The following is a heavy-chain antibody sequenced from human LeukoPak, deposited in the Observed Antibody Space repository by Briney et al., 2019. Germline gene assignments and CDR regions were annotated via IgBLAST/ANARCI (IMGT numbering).Heavy chain of an antibody. Sequence: GASVKVSCKASGCTFSSYAISWVRQAPGQGLEWMGGIIPIFGTANYAQKFQGRVTITTDETTSTAYMELSRLRSEDTAVYDCAREGDVWSGYYFNWFDPWGQGNLVTVSS. CDR3: AREGDVWSGYYFNWFDP. CDR1: GCTFSSYA. J-gene: IGHJ5*02. V-gene: IGHV1-69*05. CDR2: IIPIFGTA. D-gene: IGHD3-3*01.